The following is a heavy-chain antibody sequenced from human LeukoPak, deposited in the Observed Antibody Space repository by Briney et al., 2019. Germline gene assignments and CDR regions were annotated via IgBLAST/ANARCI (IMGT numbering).Heavy chain of an antibody. CDR3: ARGRNPYFFDY. CDR2: IIPILGIA. J-gene: IGHJ4*02. V-gene: IGHV1-69*04. Sequence: ASVKVSCTASGYTFTSYGISWVRQAPGQGLEWMGRIIPILGIANYAQKFQGRVTITADKSTSTAYMELSSLRSEDTAMYYCARGRNPYFFDYWGQGTLVTVSS. CDR1: GYTFTSYG. D-gene: IGHD1-14*01.